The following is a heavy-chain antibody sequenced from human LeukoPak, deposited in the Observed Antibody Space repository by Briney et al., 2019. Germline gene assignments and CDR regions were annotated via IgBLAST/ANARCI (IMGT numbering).Heavy chain of an antibody. Sequence: SETLSLTCTVSSGSISNYYWSWLRQPPGKELEWIGYIYYTGSTNYNPSLKSRLTISVDTSKNQFSLMLSSVTAADTAVYYCARDYYDSSGYFYFWGQGTLVTVSS. J-gene: IGHJ4*02. D-gene: IGHD3-22*01. CDR3: ARDYYDSSGYFYF. CDR2: IYYTGST. CDR1: SGSISNYY. V-gene: IGHV4-59*01.